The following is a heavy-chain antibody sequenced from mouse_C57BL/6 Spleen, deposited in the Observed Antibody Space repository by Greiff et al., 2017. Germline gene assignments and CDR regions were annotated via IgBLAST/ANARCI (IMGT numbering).Heavy chain of an antibody. CDR2: IHPNSGST. Sequence: QVQLQQPGAELVKPGASVKLSCKASGYTFTSYWMHWVKQRPGQGLEWIGMIHPNSGSTNYNEKFKSKATLTVDKSSSTAYMQLSSLTSEDSAVYYCAREGIYAYYFDYWGQGTTLTVSS. CDR3: AREGIYAYYFDY. V-gene: IGHV1-64*01. CDR1: GYTFTSYW. J-gene: IGHJ2*01. D-gene: IGHD2-3*01.